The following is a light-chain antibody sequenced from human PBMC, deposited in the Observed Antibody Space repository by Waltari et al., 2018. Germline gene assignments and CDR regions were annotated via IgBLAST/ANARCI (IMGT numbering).Light chain of an antibody. V-gene: IGLV2-23*02. Sequence: QSALTQTATVSGSPGQSITISCTGTTSDVGKYNLVSWYQQHQGKAPTLIIYDVNKRPSGVSNRFSGSKSGNTASLTISGLQAADEAYYYCCSYAGSAISVFGGGTKVTVL. CDR2: DVN. CDR1: TSDVGKYNL. CDR3: CSYAGSAISV. J-gene: IGLJ3*02.